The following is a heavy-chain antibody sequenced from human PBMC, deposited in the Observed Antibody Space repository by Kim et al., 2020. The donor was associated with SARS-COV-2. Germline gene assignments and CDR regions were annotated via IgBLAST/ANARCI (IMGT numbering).Heavy chain of an antibody. CDR3: ASRRYDYGGPSADEFDY. V-gene: IGHV4-39*01. CDR1: GASVITSQFY. Sequence: SETLSLTCNVSGASVITSQFYWAWIRQPPGKGLEWIAALYFGGSTFYNSALKSRVTISADTSKSLVSLSLTSVTVADTAVYYCASRRYDYGGPSADEFDYWGQGALVIVSA. CDR2: LYFGGST. J-gene: IGHJ4*02. D-gene: IGHD5-12*01.